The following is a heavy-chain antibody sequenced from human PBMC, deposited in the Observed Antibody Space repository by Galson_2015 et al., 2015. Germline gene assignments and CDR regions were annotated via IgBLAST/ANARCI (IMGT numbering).Heavy chain of an antibody. Sequence: SLRLSCAASGFAISSYEMNWVRQAPGKGLEWVSYISSGGITMKYAGSVKGRFAISRDNAKNSLFLQMNSLRAEDTALYYCAREDSYASGTYYYDFWGRGTLVTVSP. D-gene: IGHD3-10*01. CDR1: GFAISSYE. J-gene: IGHJ4*02. V-gene: IGHV3-48*03. CDR2: ISSGGITM. CDR3: AREDSYASGTYYYDF.